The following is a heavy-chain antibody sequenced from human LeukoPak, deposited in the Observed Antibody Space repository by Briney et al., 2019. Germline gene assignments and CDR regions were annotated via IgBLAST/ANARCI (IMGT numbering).Heavy chain of an antibody. Sequence: PGGSLRLSCAASGFTFSDYGMHWVRQAPGKGLECVSSISSSSSYIYYADSVKGRFTISRDNAKNSLYLQMNSLRAEDTAVYYCARDPYYYYMDVWGKGTTVTVSS. CDR3: ARDPYYYYMDV. J-gene: IGHJ6*03. CDR2: ISSSSSYI. V-gene: IGHV3-21*01. CDR1: GFTFSDYG.